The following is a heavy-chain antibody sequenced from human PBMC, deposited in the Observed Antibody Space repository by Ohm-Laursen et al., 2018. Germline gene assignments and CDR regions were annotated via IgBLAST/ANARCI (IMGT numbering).Heavy chain of an antibody. Sequence: SLRLSCAASGFTFDDYAMHWVRQAPGKGLEWVSGISWNSGSIGYADSVKGRFTIFRDNSKNTLYLQMNSLSAEDTAIYYCAKDLETGMWGYFDYWGQGSLVTVSS. CDR1: GFTFDDYA. J-gene: IGHJ4*02. V-gene: IGHV3-9*01. CDR3: AKDLETGMWGYFDY. CDR2: ISWNSGSI. D-gene: IGHD1-1*01.